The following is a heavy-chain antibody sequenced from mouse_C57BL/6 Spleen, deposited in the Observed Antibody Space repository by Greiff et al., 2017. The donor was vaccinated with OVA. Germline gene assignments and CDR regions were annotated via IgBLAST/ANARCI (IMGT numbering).Heavy chain of an antibody. CDR1: GYTFTSYW. Sequence: QVHVKQPGAELVRPGSSVKLSCKASGYTFTSYWMDWVKQRPGQGLEWIGNIYPSDSETHYNQKFKDKATLTVDKSSSTAYMQLSSLTSEDSAVYYCARREDSSGYFFAYWGQGTLVTVSA. D-gene: IGHD3-2*02. CDR3: ARREDSSGYFFAY. V-gene: IGHV1-61*01. J-gene: IGHJ3*01. CDR2: IYPSDSET.